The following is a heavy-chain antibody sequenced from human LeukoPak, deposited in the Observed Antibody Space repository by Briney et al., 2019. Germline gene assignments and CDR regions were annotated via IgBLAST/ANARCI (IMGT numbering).Heavy chain of an antibody. V-gene: IGHV4-39*07. CDR2: IYYSGST. Sequence: SETLSLTCTVSGGSISSSSYYWGWIRQPPGKGLEWIGSIYYSGSTYYNPSLKSRVTISVDTSKNQFSLKLSSVTAADTAVYYCARALRDYYGSGSYYNAPSYYYMDVWGKGTTVTVSS. CDR3: ARALRDYYGSGSYYNAPSYYYMDV. CDR1: GGSISSSSYY. J-gene: IGHJ6*03. D-gene: IGHD3-10*01.